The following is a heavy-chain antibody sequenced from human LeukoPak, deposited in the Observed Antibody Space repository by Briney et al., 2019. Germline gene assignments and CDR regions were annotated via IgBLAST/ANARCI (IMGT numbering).Heavy chain of an antibody. J-gene: IGHJ4*02. CDR1: GFTFSSYS. CDR3: AARREFDY. Sequence: PGGSLRLSCAASGFTFSSYSMNWVRQAPGKGLEWVSYISSGSSTIYYADSVKGRFTISRDNAKNSLYLQMNSLRAEDTAVYYCAARREFDYWGQGTLVTVSS. V-gene: IGHV3-48*01. CDR2: ISSGSSTI.